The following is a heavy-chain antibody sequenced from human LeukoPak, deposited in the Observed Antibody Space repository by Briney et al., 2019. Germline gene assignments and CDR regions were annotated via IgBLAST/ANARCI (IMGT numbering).Heavy chain of an antibody. CDR1: GFTFSSYA. V-gene: IGHV3-23*01. D-gene: IGHD5-12*01. CDR2: ISGSGGAT. CDR3: AKDGVATITFDS. J-gene: IGHJ4*02. Sequence: GGSLRLSCAASGFTFSSYAMSWVRRAPGKGLEWVSVISGSGGATYYADSVKGRFTISRDNSKNTLYLQMNSLRAEDTAVYYCAKDGVATITFDSWGQGTLVTVSS.